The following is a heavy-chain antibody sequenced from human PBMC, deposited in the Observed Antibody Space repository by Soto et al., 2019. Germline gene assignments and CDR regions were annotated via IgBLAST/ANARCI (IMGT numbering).Heavy chain of an antibody. D-gene: IGHD4-17*01. V-gene: IGHV3-72*01. CDR1: GFTFSDHY. Sequence: GGSLRLSCAASGFTFSDHYMDWVRQAPGKGLEWVGRTRNKANSHTTEYAASVKGRFTISRDDSKNSLYLQMNSLKTEDTALYYCARATTVTDYWGQGTLVTVSS. CDR3: ARATTVTDY. J-gene: IGHJ4*02. CDR2: TRNKANSHTT.